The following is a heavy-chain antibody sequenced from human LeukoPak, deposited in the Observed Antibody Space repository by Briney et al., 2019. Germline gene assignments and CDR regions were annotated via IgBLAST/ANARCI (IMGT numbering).Heavy chain of an antibody. J-gene: IGHJ6*03. Sequence: ASVKVSCKASGYTFTSYDINWVRQATGQGLEWMGWMNPNSGNTGYAQKFQGRVTMTRNTSISTAYMELSSLRSEDTAVYYCARTHSSGWYSVGYCYMDVWGKGTTVTVSS. D-gene: IGHD6-19*01. CDR3: ARTHSSGWYSVGYCYMDV. CDR1: GYTFTSYD. V-gene: IGHV1-8*01. CDR2: MNPNSGNT.